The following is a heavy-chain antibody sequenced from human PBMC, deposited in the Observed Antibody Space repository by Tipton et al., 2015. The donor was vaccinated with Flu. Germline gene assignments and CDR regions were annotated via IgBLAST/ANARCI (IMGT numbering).Heavy chain of an antibody. CDR2: IYSGGST. V-gene: IGHV3-53*01. J-gene: IGHJ4*02. D-gene: IGHD5-12*01. Sequence: SLRLSCAASGFSVSSNYMSWVRQAPGKGLEWVSVIYSGGSTYYADSVKGRFTISRDNSKLYLQMNSLRAEDTAVYYCASRRGGGYPYFDYWGQGTLVTVSS. CDR3: ASRRGGGYPYFDY. CDR1: GFSVSSNY.